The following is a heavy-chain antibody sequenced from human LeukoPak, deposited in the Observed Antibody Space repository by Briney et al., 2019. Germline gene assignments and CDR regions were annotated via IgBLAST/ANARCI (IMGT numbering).Heavy chain of an antibody. J-gene: IGHJ3*02. CDR3: AIQGPYAFDI. CDR2: IYYSGST. CDR1: GGSISSSSYY. Sequence: SETLSLTCTVSGGSISSSSYYWGWIRQPPGKGLEWIGSIYYSGSTYYDPSLKSRVTISVDTSKNQFSLKLSSVTAADTAVYYCAIQGPYAFDIWGQGTMVTVSS. V-gene: IGHV4-39*01.